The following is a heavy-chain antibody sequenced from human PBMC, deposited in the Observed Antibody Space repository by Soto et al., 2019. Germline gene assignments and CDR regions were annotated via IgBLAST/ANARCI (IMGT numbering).Heavy chain of an antibody. CDR1: GFTFSSYS. Sequence: PGGSLRLSCAASGFTFSSYSMNWVRQAPGKGLEWVSSISSSSSYIYYADSVKGRFTISRDNAKNSLYLQMNSLRAEDTAVYYCARDSRSGPGLITMVRGVKTGMDVWGQGTTVTVSS. D-gene: IGHD3-10*01. J-gene: IGHJ6*02. CDR3: ARDSRSGPGLITMVRGVKTGMDV. V-gene: IGHV3-21*01. CDR2: ISSSSSYI.